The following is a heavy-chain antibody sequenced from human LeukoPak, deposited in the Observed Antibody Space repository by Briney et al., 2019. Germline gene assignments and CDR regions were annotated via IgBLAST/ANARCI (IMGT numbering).Heavy chain of an antibody. J-gene: IGHJ4*02. CDR1: GGSISSYY. Sequence: SETLSLTCTVSGGSISSYYWSWIRQPPGKGLEWVGYIYYSGSTSYNPSLKSGVTISVDTSKNQFSLKLSSVTAADTAVYYCARSADDFCSTYYLDYWGQGTLVTVSS. V-gene: IGHV4-59*01. CDR2: IYYSGST. D-gene: IGHD3-3*01. CDR3: ARSADDFCSTYYLDY.